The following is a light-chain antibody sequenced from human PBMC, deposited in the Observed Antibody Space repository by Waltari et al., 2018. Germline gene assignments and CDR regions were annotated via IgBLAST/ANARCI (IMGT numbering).Light chain of an antibody. Sequence: IVMTQSPATLSVSPGESATLSCRATQSVGTKLAWYQQKPGRAPGLLIYGASARATGIPDRFSGRGSGTEFTLTITSLQSEDFAIYYCQQYNDLPLTFGQGTRLDIK. CDR3: QQYNDLPLT. CDR2: GAS. CDR1: QSVGTK. J-gene: IGKJ5*01. V-gene: IGKV3-15*01.